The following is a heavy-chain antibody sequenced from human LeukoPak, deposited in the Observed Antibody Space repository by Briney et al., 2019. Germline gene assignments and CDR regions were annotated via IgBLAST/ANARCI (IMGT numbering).Heavy chain of an antibody. D-gene: IGHD6-25*01. CDR2: ISYDGSNK. CDR1: GFTFSSYA. Sequence: GGSLRLSCAASGFTFSSYAMHWVRQAPGKGLEWVAVISYDGSNKYYADSVKGRFTISRDNSKNTLYLQMNSLRAEDTAVYYCASRPSGDYWGQGTLVTVSS. V-gene: IGHV3-30-3*01. CDR3: ASRPSGDY. J-gene: IGHJ4*02.